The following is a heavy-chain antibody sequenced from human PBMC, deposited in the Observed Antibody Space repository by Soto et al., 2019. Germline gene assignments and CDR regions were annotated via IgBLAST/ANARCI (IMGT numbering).Heavy chain of an antibody. CDR3: TKAYSSTWYDYFEH. V-gene: IGHV3-23*01. CDR1: EFTLSTYA. J-gene: IGHJ4*02. D-gene: IGHD6-13*01. CDR2: ISGSGDST. Sequence: EVQLLESGGGLVQPGGSLRLSCAASEFTLSTYAMSWVRQAPGKGLEWVSAISGSGDSTYYVDSVKGRFIISRDTSKNTIYLQMNRLIAKDTALSYCTKAYSSTWYDYFEHWGKGTLVTVPS.